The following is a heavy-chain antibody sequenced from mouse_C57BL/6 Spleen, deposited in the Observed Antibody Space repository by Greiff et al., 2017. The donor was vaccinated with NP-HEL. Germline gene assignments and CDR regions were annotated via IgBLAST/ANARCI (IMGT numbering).Heavy chain of an antibody. D-gene: IGHD2-2*01. V-gene: IGHV1-42*01. CDR2: INPSTGGT. CDR3: ARGDMVTPGSFAY. Sequence: VQLKESGPELVKPGASVKISCKASGYSFTGYYMNWVKQSPEKSLEWIGEINPSTGGTTYNQKFKAKATLTVDKSSSTAYMQLKSLTSEDSAVYYCARGDMVTPGSFAYWGQGTLVTVSA. CDR1: GYSFTGYY. J-gene: IGHJ3*01.